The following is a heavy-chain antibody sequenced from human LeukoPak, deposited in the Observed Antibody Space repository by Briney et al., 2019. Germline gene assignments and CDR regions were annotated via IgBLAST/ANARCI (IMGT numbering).Heavy chain of an antibody. J-gene: IGHJ4*02. CDR1: GGSFSGYY. CDR3: ARVRPDYDILTGYYIGKHFDY. D-gene: IGHD3-9*01. CDR2: INHSGST. V-gene: IGHV4-34*01. Sequence: SETLSLTCAVYGGSFSGYYWSWIRQPPGKGLEWIGEINHSGSTNYNPSLKSRVTISVDTSKNQFSLKLSSVTAADTAVYYCARVRPDYDILTGYYIGKHFDYWGQGTLVTVSS.